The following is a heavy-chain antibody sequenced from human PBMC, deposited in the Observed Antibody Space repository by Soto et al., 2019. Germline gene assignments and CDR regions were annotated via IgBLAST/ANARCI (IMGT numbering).Heavy chain of an antibody. CDR2: ISYDGSNK. D-gene: IGHD2-8*01. V-gene: IGHV3-30-3*01. J-gene: IGHJ6*02. CDR3: ARAPDIVLIRAYYYYGMDV. Sequence: SLRLSCAASGFTFSSYAMHLVRQAPGKGLEWVAVISYDGSNKYYADSVKGRFTISRDNSKNTLYLQMNSLRAEDTAVYYCARAPDIVLIRAYYYYGMDVWGQGTTVTSP. CDR1: GFTFSSYA.